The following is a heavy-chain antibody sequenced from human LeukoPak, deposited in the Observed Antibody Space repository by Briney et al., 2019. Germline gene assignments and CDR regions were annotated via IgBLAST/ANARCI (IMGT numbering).Heavy chain of an antibody. Sequence: PSETLSLTCTVSGGSISSSSYYWGWIRQPPGKGLEWIGTIYYSGSTYYNPSLKSRVTISVDTSKKQFSLKLSSLTAADTAVYYCAGGSYSSSSEFDPWGQGTLVTVSS. D-gene: IGHD6-6*01. CDR2: IYYSGST. J-gene: IGHJ5*02. V-gene: IGHV4-39*01. CDR3: AGGSYSSSSEFDP. CDR1: GGSISSSSYY.